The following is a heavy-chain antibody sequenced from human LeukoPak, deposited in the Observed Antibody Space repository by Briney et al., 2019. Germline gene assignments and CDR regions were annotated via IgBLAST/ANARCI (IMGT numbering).Heavy chain of an antibody. J-gene: IGHJ4*02. Sequence: ASVKVSCKVSGYTLTELSMHWGRQAPGKGLEWMGGFDPEDGETIYAQKFQGRVTMTEDTSTDTAYMELSSLRSEDTAVYYCATIDARSGIVGAYYFDYWGQGTLVTVSS. CDR3: ATIDARSGIVGAYYFDY. CDR1: GYTLTELS. D-gene: IGHD1-26*01. V-gene: IGHV1-24*01. CDR2: FDPEDGET.